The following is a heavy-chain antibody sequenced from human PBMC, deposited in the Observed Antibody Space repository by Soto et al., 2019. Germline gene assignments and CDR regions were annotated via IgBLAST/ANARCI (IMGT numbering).Heavy chain of an antibody. J-gene: IGHJ6*03. V-gene: IGHV1-69*02. CDR3: ARALWGSSRPYYYYYMDV. D-gene: IGHD6-13*01. Sequence: SVKVSCKASGGTFSSYTISWVRQAPGQGLEWMGRIIPILCITNYAQKFQGRVTITADKSTSTAYMELSSLRSEDTAVYYCARALWGSSRPYYYYYMDVWGKGTTVTVSS. CDR2: IIPILCIT. CDR1: GGTFSSYT.